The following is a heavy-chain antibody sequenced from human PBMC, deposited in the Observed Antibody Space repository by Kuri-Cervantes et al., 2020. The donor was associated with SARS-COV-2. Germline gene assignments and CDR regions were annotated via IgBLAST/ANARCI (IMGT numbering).Heavy chain of an antibody. J-gene: IGHJ4*02. Sequence: ASVKVSCKASGYIFTRYCISWVGQAPGQGLEWMGWISAYNGNTNYAQKFQGRVTMTTDTSTSKAYMELRSLRSDDAAVYYFAKVPGDGYNWNYFPLFDYWGQGTLVTVSS. V-gene: IGHV1-18*04. D-gene: IGHD1-7*01. CDR3: AKVPGDGYNWNYFPLFDY. CDR1: GYIFTRYC. CDR2: ISAYNGNT.